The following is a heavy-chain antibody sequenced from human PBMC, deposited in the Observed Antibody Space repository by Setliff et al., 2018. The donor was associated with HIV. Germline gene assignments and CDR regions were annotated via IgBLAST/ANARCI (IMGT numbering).Heavy chain of an antibody. CDR2: ISPYSRIT. CDR3: ARGRNYNSGMDV. D-gene: IGHD3-10*01. V-gene: IGHV1-18*01. CDR1: GYSFTSYG. Sequence: GPSVKVSCKASGYSFTSYGIGWVRQAPGQGLEWIGWISPYSRITNYAPKFRDRVTMTTETSTNTAYLEVRSLSSDDTAVYYCARGRNYNSGMDVWGQGTTVTVSS. J-gene: IGHJ6*02.